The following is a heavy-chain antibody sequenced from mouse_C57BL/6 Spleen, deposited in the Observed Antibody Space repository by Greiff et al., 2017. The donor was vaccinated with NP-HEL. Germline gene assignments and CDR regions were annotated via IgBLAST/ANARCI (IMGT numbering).Heavy chain of an antibody. V-gene: IGHV5-9*01. CDR3: ERQKGKAMDY. Sequence: EVMLVESGGGLVKPGGSLKLSCAASGFTFSSYTMSWVRQTPEKRLEWVATISGGGGNTYYPDSVKGRFTITRDNAKNTLYLQMNSLRSEDTALYYCERQKGKAMDYWGQGTSVTVSS. J-gene: IGHJ4*01. CDR1: GFTFSSYT. CDR2: ISGGGGNT.